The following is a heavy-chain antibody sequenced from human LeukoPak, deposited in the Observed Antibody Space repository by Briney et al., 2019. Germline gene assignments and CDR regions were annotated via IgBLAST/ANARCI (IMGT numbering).Heavy chain of an antibody. CDR1: GFTLSSYA. CDR3: ARVQGRYFDWLFDAFDI. J-gene: IGHJ3*02. Sequence: GGSLRLSCAASGFTLSSYAMHWVRQAPGKGLEWVAVISYDGSNKYYADSVKGRFTISRDNSKNTLYLHMNSLRAEDTAVYYCARVQGRYFDWLFDAFDIWGQGTMVTASS. V-gene: IGHV3-30*04. CDR2: ISYDGSNK. D-gene: IGHD3-9*01.